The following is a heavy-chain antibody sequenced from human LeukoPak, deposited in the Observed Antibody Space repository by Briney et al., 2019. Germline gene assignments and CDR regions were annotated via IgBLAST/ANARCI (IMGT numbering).Heavy chain of an antibody. CDR1: GFTFSSYA. J-gene: IGHJ6*02. CDR2: ISYDGSNK. CDR3: ARPVYDIVVVPAVHYYYGMDV. V-gene: IGHV3-30-3*01. Sequence: QSGGSLRLSCAASGFTFSSYAMHWVRQAPGKGLEWVAVISYDGSNKYYADSVKGRFTISRDNSKNTLYLQMNSLRAEDTAVYYCARPVYDIVVVPAVHYYYGMDVWGQGTTVTVSS. D-gene: IGHD2-2*01.